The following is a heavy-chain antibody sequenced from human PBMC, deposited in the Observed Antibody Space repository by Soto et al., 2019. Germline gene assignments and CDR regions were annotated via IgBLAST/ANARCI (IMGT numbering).Heavy chain of an antibody. D-gene: IGHD2-15*01. Sequence: GGSLRLSCAASGFTFSSYSMNWVRQAPGKGLEWVSSISSSSSYIYYADSVKGRFTISRDNAKNSLYLQMNSLRAEDTAVYYCASVVPDCSGGSCYSALEWYFDLWGRGTLVTVSS. J-gene: IGHJ2*01. CDR3: ASVVPDCSGGSCYSALEWYFDL. V-gene: IGHV3-21*01. CDR2: ISSSSSYI. CDR1: GFTFSSYS.